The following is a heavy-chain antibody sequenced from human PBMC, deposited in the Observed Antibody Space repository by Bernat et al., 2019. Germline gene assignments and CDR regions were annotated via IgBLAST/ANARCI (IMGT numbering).Heavy chain of an antibody. CDR1: GGSISSSSYY. Sequence: QLQLQESGPGLVKPSETLSLTCTVSGGSISSSSYYWGWIRQPPGKGLEWIGSIYYSGSTYYNPSLKSRVTISVDTSKNQFSLKLSSVTAADTAVYYCATSGIAARPGNYYYGMDVRGQGTTVTVSS. CDR2: IYYSGST. V-gene: IGHV4-39*01. D-gene: IGHD6-6*01. J-gene: IGHJ6*02. CDR3: ATSGIAARPGNYYYGMDV.